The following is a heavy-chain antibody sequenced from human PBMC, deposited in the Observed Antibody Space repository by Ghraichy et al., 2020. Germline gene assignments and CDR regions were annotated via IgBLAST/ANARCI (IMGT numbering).Heavy chain of an antibody. V-gene: IGHV1-8*01. D-gene: IGHD3-10*01. CDR2: MNPNSGNT. Sequence: ASVKVSCKASGYTFTSYDINLVRQATGQGLEWMGWMNPNSGNTVYAQNFQGRVTMTRNTSISTAYMELSSLRSDDTAVYYCARGSTMVRGVSPTGYYGMDVWGQGTTVTVSS. CDR1: GYTFTSYD. CDR3: ARGSTMVRGVSPTGYYGMDV. J-gene: IGHJ6*02.